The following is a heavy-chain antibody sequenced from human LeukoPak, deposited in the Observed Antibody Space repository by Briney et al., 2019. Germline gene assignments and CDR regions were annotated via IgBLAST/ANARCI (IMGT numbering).Heavy chain of an antibody. Sequence: PGGSLRLSCAASGFSFNSYWMHWVRQAPGSGLVWVSRISNDGRSTSFADPVKGRFTISRDNAKNTLYLQMNSLSAEDTAVYYCTRGREGNYGLFDSWGQGTLVTVSS. CDR3: TRGREGNYGLFDS. D-gene: IGHD3-10*01. CDR2: ISNDGRST. J-gene: IGHJ4*02. CDR1: GFSFNSYW. V-gene: IGHV3-74*01.